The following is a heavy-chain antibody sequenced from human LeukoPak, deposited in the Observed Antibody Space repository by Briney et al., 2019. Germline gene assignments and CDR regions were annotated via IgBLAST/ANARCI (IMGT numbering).Heavy chain of an antibody. Sequence: PSETLSLTCTVSGGSISSGDYYWRWIRQPPGKGLEWIGYIYYSWSTYHTPSLQSRVTISVDTSKNQFSLKLSSVTAADTAVYYCARKVDTAMVTGIGAFDIWGQGTMVTVSS. CDR2: IYYSWST. CDR3: ARKVDTAMVTGIGAFDI. V-gene: IGHV4-30-4*08. D-gene: IGHD5-18*01. J-gene: IGHJ3*02. CDR1: GGSISSGDYY.